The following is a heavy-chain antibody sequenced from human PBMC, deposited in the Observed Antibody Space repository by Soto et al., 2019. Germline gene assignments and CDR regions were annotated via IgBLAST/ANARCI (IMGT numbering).Heavy chain of an antibody. Sequence: QVQLVQSGAEMKKPGSSVKVSCKASGGTFNNYAISWVRQAPGQGLEWMGVIVPMFGTTDYAQKFQGRVAITADGSTSTAYIELSSLRSEDSAVYYCAKLGERSWFDPWGQGSLVTVSS. CDR3: AKLGERSWFDP. J-gene: IGHJ5*02. D-gene: IGHD3-3*02. V-gene: IGHV1-69*01. CDR2: IVPMFGTT. CDR1: GGTFNNYA.